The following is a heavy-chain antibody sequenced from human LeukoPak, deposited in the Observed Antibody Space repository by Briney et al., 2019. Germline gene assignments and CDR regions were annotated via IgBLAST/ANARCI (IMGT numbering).Heavy chain of an antibody. CDR3: AKGRVVAGTKTLGYHWFDP. V-gene: IGHV1-46*01. CDR1: GGTFTSYY. Sequence: ASVKVSCKASGGTFTSYYMHWVRQAPGQGLEWMGIINPSGGSTSYAQKFQGRVTMTRDTSTSTVYMELSSLRSGDTAVYFCAKGRVVAGTKTLGYHWFDPWGQGTLVTVSS. CDR2: INPSGGST. J-gene: IGHJ5*02. D-gene: IGHD6-19*01.